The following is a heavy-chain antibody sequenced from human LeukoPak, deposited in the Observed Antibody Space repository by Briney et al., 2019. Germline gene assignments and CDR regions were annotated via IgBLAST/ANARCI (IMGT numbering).Heavy chain of an antibody. D-gene: IGHD5-18*01. Sequence: ASVKVSCKASGGTFNSYAISWVRQAPGQGLEWMGGIIPIFGTANYAQKFQGRVTITADESTSTAYMELYSLRSEDTAVYFCARPDEDRGYTYGYNYWGQGTLVTVSS. CDR3: ARPDEDRGYTYGYNY. V-gene: IGHV1-69*13. CDR1: GGTFNSYA. CDR2: IIPIFGTA. J-gene: IGHJ4*02.